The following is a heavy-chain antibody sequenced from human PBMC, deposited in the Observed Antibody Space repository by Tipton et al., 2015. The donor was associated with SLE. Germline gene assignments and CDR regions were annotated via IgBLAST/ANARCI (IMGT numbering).Heavy chain of an antibody. CDR2: IYYSGST. CDR1: GGSISSYY. D-gene: IGHD6-13*01. Sequence: LRLSCTVSGGSISSYYWSWIRQPPGKGLEWIGYIYYSGSTNYNPSLKSRVTISVDTSKNQFSLKLSSVTAADTAVFYCARLYSSSWQRSGYWGQGTLVTVSS. V-gene: IGHV4-59*01. J-gene: IGHJ4*02. CDR3: ARLYSSSWQRSGY.